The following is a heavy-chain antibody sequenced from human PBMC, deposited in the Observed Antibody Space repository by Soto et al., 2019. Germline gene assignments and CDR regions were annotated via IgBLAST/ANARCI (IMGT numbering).Heavy chain of an antibody. D-gene: IGHD6-13*01. CDR1: GGSISSGGYY. CDR3: ARGAHYSSPFRWFDP. CDR2: IHYSGST. J-gene: IGHJ5*02. Sequence: QVQLQESGPGLVKPSQTLSLTCTVSGGSISSGGYYWSWIRQHPGKGLEWIGYIHYSGSTYYNPSLKSRVTISVDTSKNQFSLKLSSVTAADTAVYYCARGAHYSSPFRWFDPWGQGTLVTVSS. V-gene: IGHV4-31*03.